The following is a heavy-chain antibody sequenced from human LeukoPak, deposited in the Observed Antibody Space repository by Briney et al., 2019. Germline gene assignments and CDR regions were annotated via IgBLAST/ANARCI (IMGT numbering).Heavy chain of an antibody. V-gene: IGHV1-2*02. J-gene: IGHJ6*02. Sequence: ASVKVSCKASGYTFTGYYMHWVRQAPGQGLEWMGWINPNSGGTNYAQKFQGRVTMTRDTSISTAYMELSRLRSDDTAVYYCAVVRFLEWITYGMDAWGQGTTVTVSS. CDR2: INPNSGGT. D-gene: IGHD3-3*01. CDR1: GYTFTGYY. CDR3: AVVRFLEWITYGMDA.